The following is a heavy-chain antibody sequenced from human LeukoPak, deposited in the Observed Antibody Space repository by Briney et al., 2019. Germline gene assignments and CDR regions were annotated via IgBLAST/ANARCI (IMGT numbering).Heavy chain of an antibody. Sequence: GSLRLSCAASGFAFSSYWMHWVRQAPGKGLVWVSRIKSDGSSTNYADSVMGRFTISRDNAKNTLYLQMNSLRAEDTAVYYCARAPLLWFGEFHFDYWGQGTLVTVSS. D-gene: IGHD3-10*01. CDR2: IKSDGSST. CDR3: ARAPLLWFGEFHFDY. J-gene: IGHJ4*02. CDR1: GFAFSSYW. V-gene: IGHV3-74*01.